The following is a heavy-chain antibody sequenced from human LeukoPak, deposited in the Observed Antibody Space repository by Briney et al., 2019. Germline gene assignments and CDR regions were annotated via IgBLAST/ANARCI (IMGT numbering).Heavy chain of an antibody. Sequence: GGSLRLSCAASGFTVSSNYMSWVRQAPGNGLEWVSVIYSGGSTKYADSVKGRFTISRDNSKNTLYLQMNSLRAEDTALYYCAKDRGAVAVGGYFDYWGQGTLVTVSS. CDR1: GFTVSSNY. CDR2: IYSGGST. V-gene: IGHV3-53*05. D-gene: IGHD6-19*01. CDR3: AKDRGAVAVGGYFDY. J-gene: IGHJ4*02.